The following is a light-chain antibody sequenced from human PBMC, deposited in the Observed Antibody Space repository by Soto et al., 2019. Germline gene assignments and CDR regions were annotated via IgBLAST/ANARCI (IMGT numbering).Light chain of an antibody. V-gene: IGKV3-11*01. CDR1: QSVSSS. CDR3: QQRGSWPWT. J-gene: IGKJ1*01. Sequence: EIVLTQSPATLSLSPGERATLSCRASQSVSSSLAWYQQKPGQAPRLLIYDASNRATGIPARFSGSGSGTDFTLTISSLEPEDFATYYCQQRGSWPWTFGQGTKVDIK. CDR2: DAS.